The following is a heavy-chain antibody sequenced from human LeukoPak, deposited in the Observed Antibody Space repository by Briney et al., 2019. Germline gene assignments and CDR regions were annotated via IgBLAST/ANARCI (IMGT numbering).Heavy chain of an antibody. CDR1: GGSISSGSYY. Sequence: SETLSLTCTVSGGSISSGSYYWSWIRQPPGKGLEWIGYIHYSGSTNYNPSLKSRLTISVDTSKNQFSLRLSSVTAADTAVYYCARGGWSLDYWGQGTLVTVSS. CDR2: IHYSGST. CDR3: ARGGWSLDY. V-gene: IGHV4-61*01. J-gene: IGHJ4*02. D-gene: IGHD2-15*01.